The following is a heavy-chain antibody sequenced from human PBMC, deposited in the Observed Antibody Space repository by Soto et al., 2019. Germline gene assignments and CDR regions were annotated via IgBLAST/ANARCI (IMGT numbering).Heavy chain of an antibody. CDR3: ARVNGDYYYHYYMDV. Sequence: TLSLTCTVSGGSISSGGYYWSWIRQHPGKGLEWIGYIYYSGSTYYNPSLKSRVTISVDTSKNQFSLKLSSVTAADTAVYYCARVNGDYYYHYYMDVWGKGTTVTVSS. J-gene: IGHJ6*03. CDR2: IYYSGST. CDR1: GGSISSGGYY. V-gene: IGHV4-31*03. D-gene: IGHD4-17*01.